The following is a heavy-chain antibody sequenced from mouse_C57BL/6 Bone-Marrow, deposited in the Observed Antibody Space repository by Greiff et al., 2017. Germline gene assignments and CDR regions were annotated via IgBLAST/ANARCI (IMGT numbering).Heavy chain of an antibody. Sequence: EVQVVESGGDLVKPGGSLKLSCAASGFTFSSYGMSWVRQTPDKRLEWVATISSGGSYTYYPDSVKGRFTISRDNAKNTLYLQMSSLKSEDTAMYYCARPSYGSSYHFDYWGQGTTLTVSS. CDR1: GFTFSSYG. CDR3: ARPSYGSSYHFDY. D-gene: IGHD1-1*01. J-gene: IGHJ2*01. V-gene: IGHV5-6*01. CDR2: ISSGGSYT.